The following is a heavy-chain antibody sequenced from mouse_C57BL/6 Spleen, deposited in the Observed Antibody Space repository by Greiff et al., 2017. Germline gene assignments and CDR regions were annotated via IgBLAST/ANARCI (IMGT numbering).Heavy chain of an antibody. V-gene: IGHV1-15*01. CDR3: TRENYYYGSSYGFAY. D-gene: IGHD1-1*01. Sequence: QVQLKESGAELVRPGASVTLSCKASGYTFTDYEMHWVKQTPVHGLEWIGAIDPETGGTAYNQKFKGKAILTADKSSSTAYMELRSLTSEDSAVYYCTRENYYYGSSYGFAYWGQGTLVTVSA. CDR2: IDPETGGT. J-gene: IGHJ3*01. CDR1: GYTFTDYE.